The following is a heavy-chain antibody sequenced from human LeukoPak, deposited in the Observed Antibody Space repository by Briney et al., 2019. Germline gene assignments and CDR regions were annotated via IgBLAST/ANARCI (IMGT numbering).Heavy chain of an antibody. CDR2: INHSGST. CDR3: ARVDDFCSGRWKYYYYGMDV. D-gene: IGHD3-3*01. CDR1: GGSFSGYY. J-gene: IGHJ6*02. V-gene: IGHV4-34*01. Sequence: PSETLSLTCAVYGGSFSGYYWSWIRQPPGKGLEWIGEINHSGSTNYNPSLKSRVTISVDTSKNQFSLKLSSVTAADTAVYYCARVDDFCSGRWKYYYYGMDVWGQGTTVTVSS.